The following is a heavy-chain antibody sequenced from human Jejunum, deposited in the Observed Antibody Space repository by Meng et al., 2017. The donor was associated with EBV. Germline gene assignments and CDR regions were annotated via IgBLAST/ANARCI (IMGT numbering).Heavy chain of an antibody. V-gene: IGHV1-46*01. Sequence: QVQLVQSGAEVVQPGXPVKSACKTSGYNFTNFFMHWVRQAPGQGLEWMGIITPKGGSTSYAQKFQGRVTMTSDTSTSTVHMELNSLKSDDTAVYYCARGLDSSTPGTDWGQGTLVTVSS. CDR3: ARGLDSSTPGTD. J-gene: IGHJ4*02. CDR1: GYNFTNFF. CDR2: ITPKGGST. D-gene: IGHD6-13*01.